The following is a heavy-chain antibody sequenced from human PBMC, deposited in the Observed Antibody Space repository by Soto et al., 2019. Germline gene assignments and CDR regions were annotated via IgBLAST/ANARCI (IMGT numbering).Heavy chain of an antibody. Sequence: GGSLRLSCAASGFTVNDYAMSWIRQAPGKGLEWVSAISGSGKSNTFYADSVKGRFTISRDNSENTLYLQMNGLRADDSAVYYCETRIAQSIYWGQGTLVTVSS. CDR3: ETRIAQSIY. D-gene: IGHD2-15*01. V-gene: IGHV3-23*01. CDR2: ISGSGKSNT. J-gene: IGHJ4*02. CDR1: GFTVNDYA.